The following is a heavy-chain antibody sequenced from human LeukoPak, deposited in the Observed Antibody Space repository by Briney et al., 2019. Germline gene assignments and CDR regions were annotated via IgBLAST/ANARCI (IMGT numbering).Heavy chain of an antibody. J-gene: IGHJ6*02. V-gene: IGHV4-59*12. D-gene: IGHD6-19*01. CDR3: ARGGEVAVARSMDV. Sequence: PSETLSLTCTVSGGSISSYYWSWIRQPPGKGLEWIGFIYYSGSTYYNPSLKSRVTISVDTSKNQFSLKLSSVTAADTAVYYCARGGEVAVARSMDVWGQGTTVTVSS. CDR2: IYYSGST. CDR1: GGSISSYY.